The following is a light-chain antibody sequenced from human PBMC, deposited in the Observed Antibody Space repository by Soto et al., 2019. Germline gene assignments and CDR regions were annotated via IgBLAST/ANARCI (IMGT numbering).Light chain of an antibody. CDR3: QQYGSSSWT. CDR2: GAS. V-gene: IGKV3-20*01. Sequence: EIVLTHSPGTLSLSPWERATLSCRASQSVSSSYLAWYQQKPGQAPRLLIYGASSRATGIPDRFSGSGSGTDFTLTISSLEPEDFAVYYCQQYGSSSWTFGQGTRLEI. CDR1: QSVSSSY. J-gene: IGKJ5*01.